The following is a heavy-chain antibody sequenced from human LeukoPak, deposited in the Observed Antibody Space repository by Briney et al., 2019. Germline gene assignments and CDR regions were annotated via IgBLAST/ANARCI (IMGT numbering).Heavy chain of an antibody. CDR2: IIHDGSS. CDR1: GGSFGGYY. Sequence: SETLSLTCGVSGGSFGGYYWSWIRQPPGKGLEWIGEIIHDGSSNYTPSLKSRVTISIDTSKNQFSLTLSSVTAADTAVYYCARGPYYFDSSGYAYWGQGTLVTVSS. J-gene: IGHJ4*02. D-gene: IGHD3-22*01. CDR3: ARGPYYFDSSGYAY. V-gene: IGHV4-34*01.